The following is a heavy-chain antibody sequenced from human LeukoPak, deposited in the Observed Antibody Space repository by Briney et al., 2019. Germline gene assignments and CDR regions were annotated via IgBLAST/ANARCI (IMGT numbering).Heavy chain of an antibody. J-gene: IGHJ4*02. CDR2: ISGSGGST. Sequence: GGSLRLSCAASGFTFSFYGMSWVRQAPGKGLEWVSAISGSGGSTYYADSVKGRFTISRDNSKNTLYLQMNSLRAEDTAVYYCAKASHKYYYDSSGVDYWGQGTLVTVSS. CDR1: GFTFSFYG. V-gene: IGHV3-23*01. CDR3: AKASHKYYYDSSGVDY. D-gene: IGHD3-22*01.